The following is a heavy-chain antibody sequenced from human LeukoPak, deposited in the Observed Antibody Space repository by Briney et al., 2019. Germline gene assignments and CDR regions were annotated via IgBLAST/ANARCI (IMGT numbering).Heavy chain of an antibody. CDR3: ARDPNPNMSQGGNFDC. Sequence: GGSLRLSCAASGFTFSSYWMSWVRQAPGKGLEWVSLIYSGGSSFHADSVKGRFTISRDNSKNTLYLQMNSLRVEDTAVYYCARDPNPNMSQGGNFDCWGQGTLVTVSS. CDR1: GFTFSSYW. CDR2: IYSGGSS. V-gene: IGHV3-53*01. J-gene: IGHJ4*02. D-gene: IGHD1-26*01.